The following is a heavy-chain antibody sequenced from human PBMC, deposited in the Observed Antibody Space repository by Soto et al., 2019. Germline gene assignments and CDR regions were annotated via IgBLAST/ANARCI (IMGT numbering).Heavy chain of an antibody. D-gene: IGHD6-13*01. Sequence: SETLSLTCTVSGGSISSYYWSWIRQPPGKGLEWIGYIYYSGSTNYNPSLKSRVTISVDTSKNQFSLKLSSVTAADTAVYYCARGYGSSWYGEYFQHWGQGTLVTVSS. J-gene: IGHJ1*01. CDR2: IYYSGST. CDR1: GGSISSYY. V-gene: IGHV4-59*01. CDR3: ARGYGSSWYGEYFQH.